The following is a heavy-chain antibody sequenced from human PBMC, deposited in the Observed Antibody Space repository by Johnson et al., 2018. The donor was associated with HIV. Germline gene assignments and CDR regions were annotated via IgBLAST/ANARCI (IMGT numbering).Heavy chain of an antibody. CDR2: ISWNSGTI. V-gene: IGHV3-9*01. CDR1: GFTFDDYA. D-gene: IGHD4-17*01. CDR3: AKDDYGDLWVGAFDI. J-gene: IGHJ3*02. Sequence: VQLVESGGGLVQPGRSLRLSCAASGFTFDDYAMHWVRQAPGKGLEWVSGISWNSGTIGYADSVKGRFTISRDNAKNSLYLQMNNLRAEDTAMYYCAKDDYGDLWVGAFDIWGQGTMVTVSS.